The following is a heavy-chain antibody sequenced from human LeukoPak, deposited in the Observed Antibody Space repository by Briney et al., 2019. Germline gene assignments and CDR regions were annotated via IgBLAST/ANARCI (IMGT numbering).Heavy chain of an antibody. D-gene: IGHD3-10*01. Sequence: SETLSLTCTVSGGSISSYYWSWLRQPAGKGLEWIGRIYTSGSTNYNPSLKSRVTMSVDTSKNHFSLKLSSVTAADTAVYYCARDQYDYYGSGSLPGYMDVWGKGTTVTVSS. CDR2: IYTSGST. CDR1: GGSISSYY. V-gene: IGHV4-4*07. CDR3: ARDQYDYYGSGSLPGYMDV. J-gene: IGHJ6*03.